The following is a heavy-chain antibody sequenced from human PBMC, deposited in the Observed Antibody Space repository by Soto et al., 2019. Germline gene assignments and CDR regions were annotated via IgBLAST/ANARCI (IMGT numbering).Heavy chain of an antibody. CDR3: ARATHYYGSGSYYRDYYYYYMEV. J-gene: IGHJ6*03. D-gene: IGHD3-10*01. Sequence: PSETLSLTCTVSGGSISSGGYYWSWIRQHPGKGLEWIGYIYYSGSTYYNPSLKSRVTISVDTSKNQFSLKLSSVTAADTAVYYCARATHYYGSGSYYRDYYYYYMEVWGKGTTVTVSS. CDR1: GGSISSGGYY. V-gene: IGHV4-31*03. CDR2: IYYSGST.